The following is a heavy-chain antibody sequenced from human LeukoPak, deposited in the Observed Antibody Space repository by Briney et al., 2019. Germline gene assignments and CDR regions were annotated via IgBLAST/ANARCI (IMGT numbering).Heavy chain of an antibody. CDR2: ISGDGGST. V-gene: IGHV3-43*02. Sequence: GGSLRLSCAASGFTFGDYGMHRVRQAPGKGLEWVSLISGDGGSTYYADSVKGRFTISRDNSKNSLYLQLNSLRTEDTALYYCAKDHYLLGHWGQGTLVTVSS. J-gene: IGHJ4*02. D-gene: IGHD1-26*01. CDR1: GFTFGDYG. CDR3: AKDHYLLGH.